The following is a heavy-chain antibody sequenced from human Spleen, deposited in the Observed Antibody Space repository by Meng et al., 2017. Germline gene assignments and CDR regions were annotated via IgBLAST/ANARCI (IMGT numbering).Heavy chain of an antibody. CDR2: ISSSGTTV. D-gene: IGHD6-19*01. J-gene: IGHJ4*02. CDR1: GFTFGSYE. Sequence: GESLKISCAASGFTFGSYEMNWVRQAPGKGLEWVSYISSSGTTVYYADSVKGRFTISRDNAKNSLYLKMNSLRAEDTAVYYCARDIGWQNYFDYWGQGNLVNVSS. CDR3: ARDIGWQNYFDY. V-gene: IGHV3-48*03.